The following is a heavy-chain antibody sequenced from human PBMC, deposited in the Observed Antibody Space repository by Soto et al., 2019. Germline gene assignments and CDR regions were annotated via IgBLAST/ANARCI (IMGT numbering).Heavy chain of an antibody. CDR3: ARASGIGVGTTSY. Sequence: AAVKSACKGSGYNYGNYGSSCLQQVPGQGLEWMGRVSVYNGKSNYSQNFQGRVTMTTDTSTNTDSMEMRSLRSAHTAVYYCARASGIGVGTTSYWGQRPLVTV. J-gene: IGHJ4*02. V-gene: IGHV1-18*01. CDR2: VSVYNGKS. D-gene: IGHD3-22*01. CDR1: GYNYGNYG.